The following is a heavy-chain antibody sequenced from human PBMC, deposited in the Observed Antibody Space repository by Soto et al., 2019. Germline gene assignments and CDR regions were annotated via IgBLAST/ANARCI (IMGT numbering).Heavy chain of an antibody. V-gene: IGHV4-39*01. Sequence: PSETRSLTCIVSGGSISSSSYYWGWILQPPGKGLQWIGSIYYSGSTSYTPFLKSRVTISVDTSKNQFSLKLSSVTAADTAVYYGASHIEQQLRWFDPWGQGTRITVSS. CDR2: IYYSGST. J-gene: IGHJ5*02. CDR1: GGSISSSSYY. D-gene: IGHD6-13*01. CDR3: ASHIEQQLRWFDP.